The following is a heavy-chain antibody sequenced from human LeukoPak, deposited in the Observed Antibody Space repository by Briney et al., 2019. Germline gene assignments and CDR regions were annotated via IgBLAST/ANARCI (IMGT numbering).Heavy chain of an antibody. V-gene: IGHV3-66*04. CDR2: IYSGGST. D-gene: IGHD3-22*01. CDR1: GFTVSSNY. CDR3: ARRGNYYDSSHDFDY. J-gene: IGHJ4*02. Sequence: GGSLRLSCAASGFTVSSNYMSWVRQAPGKGLEGVSVIYSGGSTYYADSVKGRFTISRDNSKNTLYLQMNSLRAEDTAVYYCARRGNYYDSSHDFDYWGQGTLVTVSS.